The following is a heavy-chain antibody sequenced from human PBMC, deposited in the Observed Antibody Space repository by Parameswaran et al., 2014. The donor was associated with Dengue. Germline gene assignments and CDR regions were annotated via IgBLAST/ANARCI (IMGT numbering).Heavy chain of an antibody. J-gene: IGHJ6*03. CDR3: ARDIHDFWSGYQRFNYYYYMDV. V-gene: IGHV1-18*01. CDR2: ISAYNGNT. D-gene: IGHD3-3*01. Sequence: WVRQAPGQGLEWMGWISAYNGNTNYAQKLQGRVTMTTDTSTSTAYMELRSLRSDDTAVYYCARDIHDFWSGYQRFNYYYYMDVWGKGTTVTVSS.